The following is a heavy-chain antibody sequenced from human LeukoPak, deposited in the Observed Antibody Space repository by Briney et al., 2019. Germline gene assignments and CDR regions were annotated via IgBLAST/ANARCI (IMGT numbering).Heavy chain of an antibody. CDR3: ARDQGALSGPPGNWFDP. D-gene: IGHD3-3*01. CDR2: INPNSGGT. CDR1: GYTFTGYY. V-gene: IGHV1-2*02. J-gene: IGHJ5*02. Sequence: GASVKVSCKASGYTFTGYYMHWVRQAPGQGLEWMGWINPNSGGTNYAQKFQGRVTMTRDTAISTAYMELSRLRSDDTAVYYCARDQGALSGPPGNWFDPWGQGTPVTVSS.